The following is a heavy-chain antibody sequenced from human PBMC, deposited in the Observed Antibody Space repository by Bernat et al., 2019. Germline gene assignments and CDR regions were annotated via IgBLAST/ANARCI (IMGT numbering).Heavy chain of an antibody. CDR2: ISSSSSYI. Sequence: EVQLVESGGGLVKPGGSLRLSCAASGFTFSSYSMNWVRQAPGKGLEWVSSISSSSSYIYYADSVKGRFTISRDNAKNSLYLQMNSLRAEDTAVYYCARDGYRPSLQLWSNGVFDPWGQGTLVTVSS. CDR3: ARDGYRPSLQLWSNGVFDP. CDR1: GFTFSSYS. J-gene: IGHJ5*02. D-gene: IGHD5-18*01. V-gene: IGHV3-21*01.